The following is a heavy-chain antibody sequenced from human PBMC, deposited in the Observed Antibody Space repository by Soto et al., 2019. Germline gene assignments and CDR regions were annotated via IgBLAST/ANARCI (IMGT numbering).Heavy chain of an antibody. Sequence: GGSLGLSCTASGFTFGDYAMSWFRQAPGKGLEWVGFIRSKAYGGTTEYAASVKGRFTISRDDSKSIAYLQMNSLKTEDTAVYYCTRLTGYSRTLDYWGQGTLVTVSS. D-gene: IGHD6-13*01. CDR2: IRSKAYGGTT. J-gene: IGHJ4*02. CDR3: TRLTGYSRTLDY. V-gene: IGHV3-49*03. CDR1: GFTFGDYA.